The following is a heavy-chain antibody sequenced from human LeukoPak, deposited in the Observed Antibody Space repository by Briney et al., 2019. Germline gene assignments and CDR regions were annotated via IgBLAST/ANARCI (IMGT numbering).Heavy chain of an antibody. D-gene: IGHD6-19*01. CDR1: GGSISSGAYY. CDR2: IPYSGST. Sequence: SETLSLTCTVSGGSISSGAYYWAWIRQPPGKGPEWIASIPYSGSTSYNPSLKSRVTISVDTSKNQFSLKLISVTAADTAVYYCARPHRSGGYGGFDYWGQGTLVTVSS. J-gene: IGHJ4*02. CDR3: ARPHRSGGYGGFDY. V-gene: IGHV4-39*01.